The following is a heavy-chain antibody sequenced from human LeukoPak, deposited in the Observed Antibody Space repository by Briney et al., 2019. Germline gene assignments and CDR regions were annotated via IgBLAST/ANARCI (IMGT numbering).Heavy chain of an antibody. V-gene: IGHV4-39*01. CDR3: ARRPKQIFFDF. D-gene: IGHD3-3*01. J-gene: IGHJ4*02. CDR2: IYYSGST. CDR1: GGSIISSSYY. Sequence: SETLFLICTVSGGSIISSSYYWGWIRQPPGKGLEWIGSIYYSGSTYYNPSLKSRVTISVDTTKNQFSLQLSSVTAADTAVYYGARRPKQIFFDFWGQGTLVTVSS.